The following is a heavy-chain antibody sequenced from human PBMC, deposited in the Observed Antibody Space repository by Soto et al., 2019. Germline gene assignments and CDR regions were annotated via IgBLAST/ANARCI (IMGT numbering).Heavy chain of an antibody. D-gene: IGHD3-22*01. CDR1: GFTFSSYS. J-gene: IGHJ5*02. CDR3: ASDRFDYYDSSGYWRFDP. CDR2: ISSSSRTI. Sequence: EVQLVESGGGLVQPGGSLRLSCAASGFTFSSYSMNWVRQAPGQGLEWVSYISSSSRTIYYAASLKGRFTIARDNAKNSLYLHMNSLRAEDTAVYYCASDRFDYYDSSGYWRFDPWGQGTLVTVSS. V-gene: IGHV3-48*01.